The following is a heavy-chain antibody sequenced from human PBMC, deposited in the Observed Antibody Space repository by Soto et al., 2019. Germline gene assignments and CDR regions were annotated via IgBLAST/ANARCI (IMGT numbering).Heavy chain of an antibody. CDR2: MSYDGSDT. Sequence: RGSLTLSCVRSGFTFSNNAMHWVRQTPGKGLEWVAFMSYDGSDTFYADSVKGRFTISIENSKNTLFLHMSNLRAEYTAMYYCTSVRVADSALDHWGQGTLVTVSS. CDR3: TSVRVADSALDH. V-gene: IGHV3-30*15. CDR1: GFTFSNNA. J-gene: IGHJ4*02. D-gene: IGHD3-10*02.